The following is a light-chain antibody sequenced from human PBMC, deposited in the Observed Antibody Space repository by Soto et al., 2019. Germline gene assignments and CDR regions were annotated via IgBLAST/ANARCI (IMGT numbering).Light chain of an antibody. CDR1: QSISSY. CDR3: QQSYNTPPWT. V-gene: IGKV1-39*01. Sequence: DIQMTQSPSSLSASVGDRVTITCRASQSISSYLNWYQQKPGKAPKLLIYDASSLQSGVPSRFSGSGSGTDFTLTISSLQPEDVATYYCQQSYNTPPWTFGQGTKVEIK. CDR2: DAS. J-gene: IGKJ1*01.